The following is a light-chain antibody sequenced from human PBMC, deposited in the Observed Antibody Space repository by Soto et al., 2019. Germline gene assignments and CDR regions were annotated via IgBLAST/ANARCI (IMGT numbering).Light chain of an antibody. V-gene: IGLV1-47*01. CDR3: AAWGDSLV. CDR1: SSNIGSHH. CDR2: RSD. J-gene: IGLJ2*01. Sequence: QSVLSQPPSASGTPGQRVTIPCSGSSSNIGSHHVNWYQHLPGTAPKLLIYRSDQRPSGVPDRFTGSKSGTSASLAIRGLRSEDEAVYYCAAWGDSLVFGGGTKLTVL.